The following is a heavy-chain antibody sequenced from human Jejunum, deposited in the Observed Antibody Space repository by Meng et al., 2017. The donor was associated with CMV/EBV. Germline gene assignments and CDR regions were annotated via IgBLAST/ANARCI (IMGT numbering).Heavy chain of an antibody. CDR1: VTNVW. V-gene: IGHV5-51*01. CDR3: ARRVKFGAGYYSYALDV. J-gene: IGHJ6*02. Sequence: VTNVWIGWVRQMPGKGLEWMGIIYPGDSEIRYSPSFEGQVTISADRSTSTAYLQWNSLKASDTAMYYCARRVKFGAGYYSYALDVWGQGTTVTVSS. D-gene: IGHD3-3*01. CDR2: IYPGDSEI.